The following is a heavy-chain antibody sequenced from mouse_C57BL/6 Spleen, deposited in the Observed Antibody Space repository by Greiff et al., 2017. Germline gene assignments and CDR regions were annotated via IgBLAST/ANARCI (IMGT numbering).Heavy chain of an antibody. CDR3: ARSTMITGGYFDV. CDR2: IDPSDSET. V-gene: IGHV1-52*01. D-gene: IGHD2-4*01. Sequence: QVQLQQPGAELVRPGSSVKLSCKASGYTFTSYWMHWVQQRPIQGLKWIGNIDPSDSETHYNQQFKDKATLTVDKSSSTAYMQLSSLTSEDSAVYYCARSTMITGGYFDVWGTGTTVTVSS. J-gene: IGHJ1*03. CDR1: GYTFTSYW.